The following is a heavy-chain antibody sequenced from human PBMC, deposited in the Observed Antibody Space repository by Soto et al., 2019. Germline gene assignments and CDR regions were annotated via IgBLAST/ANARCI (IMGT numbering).Heavy chain of an antibody. CDR2: IYHSGTT. Sequence: PSETLSLTCAVSGGSISSSNWWSWVRQPPGKGLEWIGEIYHSGTTNYNPPLKSRVTTSVNKFKNQFSLRLSAVTAADTAVYYCARTALYTYYYSGMDVWGQGTKVTVYS. V-gene: IGHV4-4*02. J-gene: IGHJ6*02. D-gene: IGHD2-2*02. CDR1: GGSISSSNW. CDR3: ARTALYTYYYSGMDV.